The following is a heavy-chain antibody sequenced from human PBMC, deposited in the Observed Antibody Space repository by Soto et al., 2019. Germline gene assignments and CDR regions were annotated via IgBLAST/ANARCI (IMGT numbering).Heavy chain of an antibody. V-gene: IGHV4-59*08. D-gene: IGHD2-2*01. CDR1: GGSISSYY. Sequence: SETLCLTCTVSGGSISSYYWSWIRQPPGKGLEWIGYIYYSGSTNYNPSLKSRVTISVDTSKNQFSLKLSSVTAADTAVYYCARRRYCSSTSCFYFDYWGQGTLVTVSS. CDR2: IYYSGST. J-gene: IGHJ4*02. CDR3: ARRRYCSSTSCFYFDY.